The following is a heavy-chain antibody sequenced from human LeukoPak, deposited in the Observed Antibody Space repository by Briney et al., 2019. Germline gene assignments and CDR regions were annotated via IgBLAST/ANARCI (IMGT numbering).Heavy chain of an antibody. Sequence: SETLSLTCTVSGGSISSYYWSWIRRPAGKGLEWIGHIFTSGSTNYNPSLKSRVTMSVDTSKNQFSLRLSSVTAADTAVYYCARQLWTYYFDYWGQGALVTVSS. CDR1: GGSISSYY. CDR3: ARQLWTYYFDY. J-gene: IGHJ4*02. D-gene: IGHD5-18*01. V-gene: IGHV4-4*07. CDR2: IFTSGST.